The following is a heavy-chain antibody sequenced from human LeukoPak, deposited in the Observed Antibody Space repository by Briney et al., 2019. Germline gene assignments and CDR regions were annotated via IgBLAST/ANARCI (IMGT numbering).Heavy chain of an antibody. V-gene: IGHV5-51*01. Sequence: GESLKISCKGSGYSFTSYWIGWVRQMPGRGLEWMGIIYPGDSDTRYSPSFQGQVTISADKSISTAYLQWSSLKASDTAMYYCASLYSTGTTIGWFDPWGQGTLVTVSS. CDR3: ASLYSTGTTIGWFDP. CDR2: IYPGDSDT. D-gene: IGHD1-7*01. CDR1: GYSFTSYW. J-gene: IGHJ5*02.